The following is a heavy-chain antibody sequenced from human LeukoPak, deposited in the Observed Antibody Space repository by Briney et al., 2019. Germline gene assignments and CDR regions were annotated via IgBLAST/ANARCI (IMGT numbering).Heavy chain of an antibody. J-gene: IGHJ4*02. CDR1: GFTFSSYA. CDR3: AKSSIYFDWLFSY. D-gene: IGHD3-9*01. CDR2: ISGSGGST. V-gene: IGHV3-23*01. Sequence: GRSLRLSCAASGFTFSSYAMSWVRQAPGKGLEWVSAISGSGGSTYYADSVKGRFTISRDNSKNTLYLQMNSLRAEDTAVYYCAKSSIYFDWLFSYWGQGTLVTVSS.